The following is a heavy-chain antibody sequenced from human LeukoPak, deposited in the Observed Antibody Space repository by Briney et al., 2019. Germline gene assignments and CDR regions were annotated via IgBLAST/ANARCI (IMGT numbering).Heavy chain of an antibody. Sequence: PSETLSLTCTVSGGSISSSSYYWGWIRQPPGKGLEWIGSIYYSGSTYYNPSLKSRVTISVDTSKNQFSLKLSSVTAADTAVYYCARHAYYYGSGSYYGWFDPWGQGTLVTVSS. J-gene: IGHJ5*02. CDR3: ARHAYYYGSGSYYGWFDP. CDR1: GGSISSSSYY. V-gene: IGHV4-39*01. CDR2: IYYSGST. D-gene: IGHD3-10*01.